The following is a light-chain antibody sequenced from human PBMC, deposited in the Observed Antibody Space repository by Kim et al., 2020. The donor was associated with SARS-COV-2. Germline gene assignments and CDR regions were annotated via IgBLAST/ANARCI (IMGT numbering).Light chain of an antibody. CDR2: GKN. J-gene: IGLJ2*01. Sequence: SSELTQDPAVSVALGQTVRITCQGDSLRSNYETWNQQKPGQAPILVIYGKNNRPSGIPDRFSGSSSGKPASLTITGTQAGEEADYYGNSRDTKDNVVFGG. CDR1: SLRSNY. CDR3: NSRDTKDNVV. V-gene: IGLV3-19*01.